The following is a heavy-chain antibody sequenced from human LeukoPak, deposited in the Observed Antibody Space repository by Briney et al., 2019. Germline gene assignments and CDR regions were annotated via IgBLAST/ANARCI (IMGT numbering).Heavy chain of an antibody. D-gene: IGHD5-18*01. J-gene: IGHJ4*02. CDR3: ARGRRGYSYGYSYYFDY. CDR1: GGSISSYY. V-gene: IGHV4-34*01. CDR2: INHSGST. Sequence: SETLSLTCTVSGGSISSYYWSWIRQPPGKGLEWIGEINHSGSTNYNPSLKSRVTISVDTSKNQFSLKLSSVTAADTAVYYCARGRRGYSYGYSYYFDYWGQGTLVTVSS.